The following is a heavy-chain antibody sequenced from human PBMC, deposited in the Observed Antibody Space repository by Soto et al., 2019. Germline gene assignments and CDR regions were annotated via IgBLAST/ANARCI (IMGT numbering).Heavy chain of an antibody. CDR1: GYTFTDYY. CDR3: ARDVTRTQSCTNGVCYYHYYDMDV. D-gene: IGHD2-8*01. CDR2: VNPNSGGT. J-gene: IGHJ6*02. Sequence: ASVKVSCKASGYTFTDYYVHWVRQAPGQGLEWMGWVNPNSGGTKTAQKFQGRVTVTRDTSISTAYMDLSRLRPVDTAVYYCARDVTRTQSCTNGVCYYHYYDMDVWGQGTMVTVSS. V-gene: IGHV1-2*02.